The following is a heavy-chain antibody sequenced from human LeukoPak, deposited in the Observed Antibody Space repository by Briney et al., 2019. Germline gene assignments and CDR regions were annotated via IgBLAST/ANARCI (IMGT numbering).Heavy chain of an antibody. CDR1: GGTFSSYA. D-gene: IGHD2-15*01. V-gene: IGHV1-69*04. J-gene: IGHJ4*02. Sequence: ASVKVSCKASGGTFSSYAISWVRQAPGQGLEWMGRIIPTLGVANYAQNFQGRVTVTADESTGTAYMELSSLRSDDTAIYYCARDNPPYCNGGSCYSYWGQGTLVTVSS. CDR2: IIPTLGVA. CDR3: ARDNPPYCNGGSCYSY.